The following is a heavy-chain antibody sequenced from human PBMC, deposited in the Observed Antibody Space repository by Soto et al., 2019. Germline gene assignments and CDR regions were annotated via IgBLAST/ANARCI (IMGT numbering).Heavy chain of an antibody. D-gene: IGHD6-13*01. CDR1: GGSISSSNW. Sequence: PSETLSLTCAVSGGSISSSNWWSWVRQPPGKGLEWIGEIYHSGSTNYNPSLKSRVTISVDKSKNQFSLKLSSVTAADTAVYYCARDGRGIAAAGTHDYGMDVWGQGTGVTVSS. CDR2: IYHSGST. V-gene: IGHV4-4*02. CDR3: ARDGRGIAAAGTHDYGMDV. J-gene: IGHJ6*02.